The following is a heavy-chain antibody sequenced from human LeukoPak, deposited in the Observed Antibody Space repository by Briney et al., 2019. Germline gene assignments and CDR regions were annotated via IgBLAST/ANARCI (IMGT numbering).Heavy chain of an antibody. J-gene: IGHJ4*02. CDR2: INTNTGNP. V-gene: IGHV7-4-1*02. Sequence: GASVKVSCKASGYTFTSYGISWVRQAPGQGLEWMGWINTNTGNPTYAQGFTGRFVFSLDTSVSTAYLQISSLKAEDTGVYYCARRYTYASPSEAYYFDNWGQGTLVTVSS. D-gene: IGHD5-18*01. CDR1: GYTFTSYG. CDR3: ARRYTYASPSEAYYFDN.